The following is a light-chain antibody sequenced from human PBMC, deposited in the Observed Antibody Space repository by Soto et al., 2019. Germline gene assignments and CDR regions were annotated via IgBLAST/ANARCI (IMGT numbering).Light chain of an antibody. CDR3: SSYTSSSTLYV. J-gene: IGLJ1*01. V-gene: IGLV2-14*01. CDR2: DVS. Sequence: QSALTQPASVSGSPGQSITISRTGTSSDVGDYNYVSWYQQHPGKAPKLMIYDVSNRPSGVSNRFSGSKSGNTASLTISGLQAEDEADYYCSSYTSSSTLYVFGTGTKVT. CDR1: SSDVGDYNY.